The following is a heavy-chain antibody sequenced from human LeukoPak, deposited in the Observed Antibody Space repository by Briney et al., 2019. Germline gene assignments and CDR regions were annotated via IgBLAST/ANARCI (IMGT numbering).Heavy chain of an antibody. CDR2: IWYDGSNR. CDR3: ARRADEAFDI. CDR1: AFSFSSYG. J-gene: IGHJ3*02. Sequence: PGTSLRLSCAASAFSFSSYGMHWVRQAPGKGLEWVALIWYDGSNRYYADSVTGRFTISRDNSKNPLYLQMNSLRAEDTAVYYCARRADEAFDIWGQGTMVTVSS. V-gene: IGHV3-33*01.